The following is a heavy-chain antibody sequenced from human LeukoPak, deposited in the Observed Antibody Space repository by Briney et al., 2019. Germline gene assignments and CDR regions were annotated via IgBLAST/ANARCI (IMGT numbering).Heavy chain of an antibody. CDR1: GGSISSYY. Sequence: PLETLSLTCTVSGGSISSYYWSWIRQPPGKGLEWIGYIYYSGSTNYNPSLKSRVTISVDTSKNQFSLKLSSVTAADTAVYYCARGRGDFWSGYYFDYWGQGTLVTVSS. V-gene: IGHV4-59*01. CDR3: ARGRGDFWSGYYFDY. J-gene: IGHJ4*02. D-gene: IGHD3-3*01. CDR2: IYYSGST.